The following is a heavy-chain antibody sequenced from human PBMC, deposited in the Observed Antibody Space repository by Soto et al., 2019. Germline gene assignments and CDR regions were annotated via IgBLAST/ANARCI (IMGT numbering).Heavy chain of an antibody. J-gene: IGHJ5*02. D-gene: IGHD3-22*01. Sequence: QVQLVQSGAEVKKPGASVKVSCKASGYTFTSYGISWVRQAPGQGLEWMGWISAYNGNTNYAQKLQGRVTMTTDTSTSTAYMELRSLRSDDTAVYYCARDGPGAAWYYYDSSGYLSFDPWGQGTLVTVSS. CDR1: GYTFTSYG. CDR3: ARDGPGAAWYYYDSSGYLSFDP. CDR2: ISAYNGNT. V-gene: IGHV1-18*01.